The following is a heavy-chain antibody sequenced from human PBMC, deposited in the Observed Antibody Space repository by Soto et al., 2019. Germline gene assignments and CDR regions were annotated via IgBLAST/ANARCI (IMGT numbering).Heavy chain of an antibody. CDR3: ARRWGGTFDY. CDR1: GGSISSYY. D-gene: IGHD2-21*01. CDR2: IYYSGST. V-gene: IGHV4-59*01. J-gene: IGHJ4*02. Sequence: QVQLQESGPGLVKPSETLSLTCTVSGGSISSYYWSWIRQPPGKGLEWIGYIYYSGSTNYNPSLNRRVPIPADTPKHQFSRKLRSVTAADTAVYYCARRWGGTFDYWGQGTLVTVSS.